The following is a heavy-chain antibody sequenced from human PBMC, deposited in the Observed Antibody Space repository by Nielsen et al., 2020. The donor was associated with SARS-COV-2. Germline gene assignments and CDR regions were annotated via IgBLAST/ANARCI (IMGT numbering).Heavy chain of an antibody. CDR1: GFNFHDYT. Sequence: GKSLKISCAASGFNFHDYTMYWVRRVPGKGLQWLSLISWDGSAPAYADSVKGRFTISRDNSKNSLYLQMNSLMTDDSALYYCAKDIGTFRFTGMDVWGQGTTVTVSS. D-gene: IGHD3-3*01. J-gene: IGHJ6*02. CDR3: AKDIGTFRFTGMDV. V-gene: IGHV3-43*01. CDR2: ISWDGSAP.